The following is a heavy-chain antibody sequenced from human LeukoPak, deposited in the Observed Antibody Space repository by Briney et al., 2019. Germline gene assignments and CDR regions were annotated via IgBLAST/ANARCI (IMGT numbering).Heavy chain of an antibody. Sequence: GGSPRPPCPASGFTVSINDMSWVPQAPGKGGEGVSAIYSGGSTYYADSVKGRFTISRDNSKNTLYLQMNSLRAEDTAVYYCARSPDGYYYVGYFQHWGQGTLVTVSS. D-gene: IGHD3-22*01. CDR1: GFTVSIND. CDR2: IYSGGST. V-gene: IGHV3-53*01. J-gene: IGHJ1*01. CDR3: ARSPDGYYYVGYFQH.